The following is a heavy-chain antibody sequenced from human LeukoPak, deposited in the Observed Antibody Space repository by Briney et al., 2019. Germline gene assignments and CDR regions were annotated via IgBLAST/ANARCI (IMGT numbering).Heavy chain of an antibody. D-gene: IGHD2-21*02. CDR2: MNPNSGNT. V-gene: IGHV1-8*01. CDR1: GYTFTSYD. Sequence: ASVKVSCKASGYTFTSYDINCVRQATGQGLEWMGWMNPNSGNTGYAQKFQGRVTMTRNTSISTAYMELSSLRSEDTAVYYCARGLDAYCGGDCYFFDYWGQGTLVTVSS. J-gene: IGHJ4*02. CDR3: ARGLDAYCGGDCYFFDY.